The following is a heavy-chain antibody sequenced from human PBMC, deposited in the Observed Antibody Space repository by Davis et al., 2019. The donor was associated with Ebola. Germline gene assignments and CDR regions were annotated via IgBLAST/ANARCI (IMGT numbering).Heavy chain of an antibody. CDR1: GYSISSGYY. J-gene: IGHJ6*03. V-gene: IGHV4-38-2*02. D-gene: IGHD3-10*01. Sequence: PSETLSLTCTVSGYSISSGYYWGWIRQPPGKGLEWIGSIYHSGSTYYNPSLKSRVTISVDTSKNQFSLKLSSVTAADTAVYYCARGSPSGDPPMDVWGKGTTVTVSS. CDR2: IYHSGST. CDR3: ARGSPSGDPPMDV.